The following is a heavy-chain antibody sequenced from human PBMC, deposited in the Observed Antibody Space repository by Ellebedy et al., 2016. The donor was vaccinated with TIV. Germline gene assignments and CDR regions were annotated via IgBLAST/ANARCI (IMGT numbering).Heavy chain of an antibody. V-gene: IGHV4-59*01. D-gene: IGHD3-9*01. CDR1: GGSISSDY. CDR2: MDDSGST. J-gene: IGHJ6*02. CDR3: ARDRTHYDIFGRTDGMDV. Sequence: SETLSLTXTVSGGSISSDYCNWIRQPPGKGLEWIGYMDDSGSTSYNPSLKSRVTISVDTSKNQFSLKLSSVTAADTAVYYCARDRTHYDIFGRTDGMDVWGQGTTVTVSS.